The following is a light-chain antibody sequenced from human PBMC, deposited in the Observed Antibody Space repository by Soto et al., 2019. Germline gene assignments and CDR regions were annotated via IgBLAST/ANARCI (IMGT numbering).Light chain of an antibody. CDR2: DAS. V-gene: IGKV1-5*01. CDR3: QQYDSYAWT. J-gene: IGKJ1*01. Sequence: DIQMTQSPSILSASVGDRVTITCRASQSISSWLAWYQQKPGKAPKLLIYDASSLESGVPSRFSGIGSGTEFTRTITSLQPDDFATYYCQQYDSYAWTFGQGTKVEIK. CDR1: QSISSW.